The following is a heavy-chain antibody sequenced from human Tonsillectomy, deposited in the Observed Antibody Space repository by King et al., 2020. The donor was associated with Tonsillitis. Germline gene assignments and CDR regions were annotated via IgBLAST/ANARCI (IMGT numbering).Heavy chain of an antibody. J-gene: IGHJ4*02. Sequence: QLVQSGAEVKKPGASVKVSCKASGYTFNTYDINGVRQATGQGVEWRGWRNPNSGDKGDAQKVQGRVTMTRTTAIRTAYMELSSLRSEDTAVYYCARGPRLLFFVWGQGTLVTVSS. CDR1: GYTFNTYD. D-gene: IGHD2-21*02. V-gene: IGHV1-8*01. CDR3: ARGPRLLFFV. CDR2: RNPNSGDK.